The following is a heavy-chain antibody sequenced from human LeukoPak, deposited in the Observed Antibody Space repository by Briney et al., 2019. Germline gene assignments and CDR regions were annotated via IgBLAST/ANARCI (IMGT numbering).Heavy chain of an antibody. CDR3: ARTDSSGYFSVY. CDR2: IYDSGST. J-gene: IGHJ4*02. D-gene: IGHD3-22*01. Sequence: SQTLSLTCTVSGGSISSGGYYWGWIRQPPGKGLGWIGYIYDSGSTYYNTSLRSRITISADTSKNQFSLKLSSVTAADTAVYYCARTDSSGYFSVYWGQGTLVTVSS. V-gene: IGHV4-31*03. CDR1: GGSISSGGYY.